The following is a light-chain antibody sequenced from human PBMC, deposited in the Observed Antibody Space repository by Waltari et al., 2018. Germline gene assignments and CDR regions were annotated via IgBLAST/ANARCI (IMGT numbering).Light chain of an antibody. CDR2: AVS. V-gene: IGLV2-23*02. CDR3: SSYAGSSKGV. Sequence: QSALTQPASVSGSPGQSITISCTGTSIHVWHYKLLPWYQQHPGKAPNLLIYAVSKRPSGVSDRFSGSKSGNMASLTISGLQPEDEADYFCSSYAGSSKGVFGGGTKVTVL. CDR1: SIHVWHYKL. J-gene: IGLJ2*01.